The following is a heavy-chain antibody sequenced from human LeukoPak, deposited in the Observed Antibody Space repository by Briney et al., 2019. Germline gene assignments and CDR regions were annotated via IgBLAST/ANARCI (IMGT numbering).Heavy chain of an antibody. CDR3: AKDQTYYYDSSGLY. V-gene: IGHV3-30*18. Sequence: GGSLRLSCAASGFTFSDYGMHWARLAPGKGLEWVAHISHDGSSQNYADSVQGRFTISRDNSKNTVDLQVNSLRAEDTAVYYCAKDQTYYYDSSGLYWGQGTLVTVSS. CDR2: ISHDGSSQ. D-gene: IGHD3-22*01. CDR1: GFTFSDYG. J-gene: IGHJ4*02.